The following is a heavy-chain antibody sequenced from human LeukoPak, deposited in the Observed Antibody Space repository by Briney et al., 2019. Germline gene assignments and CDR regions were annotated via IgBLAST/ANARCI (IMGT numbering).Heavy chain of an antibody. J-gene: IGHJ6*02. V-gene: IGHV3-30*04. Sequence: GGSLRLSCAASGFTFSAYAMHWVRQAPSKGLGWVALLSYDGTNKYSADSVRGRFTISRDISKNTLYLQMNSLRDEDTAVYYCGRDSRSCSSTSCLYYHYGVDVWGQGTTVTVSS. CDR3: GRDSRSCSSTSCLYYHYGVDV. D-gene: IGHD2-2*01. CDR1: GFTFSAYA. CDR2: LSYDGTNK.